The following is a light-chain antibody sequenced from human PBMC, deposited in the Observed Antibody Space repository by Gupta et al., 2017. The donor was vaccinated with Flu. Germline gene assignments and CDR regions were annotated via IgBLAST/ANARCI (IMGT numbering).Light chain of an antibody. CDR2: WAS. V-gene: IGKV4-1*01. CDR3: QQYYSTPRT. J-gene: IGKJ2*01. CDR1: QSVLYSSNNKNY. Sequence: SLGERATINCKSSQSVLYSSNNKNYLAWYQQKPGQPPKLLIYWASTRESGVPDRFSGSGSGTDFTLTISSLQAEDVAVYYCQQYYSTPRTFGQWTKLEIK.